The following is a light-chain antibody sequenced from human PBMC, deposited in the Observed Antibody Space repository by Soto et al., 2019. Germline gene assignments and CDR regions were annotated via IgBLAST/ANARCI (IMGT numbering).Light chain of an antibody. J-gene: IGKJ2*01. CDR1: QSIISY. Sequence: IQMTQSPSSLSASVGDRVTITCRASQSIISYLNWYQQKPGKAPKLLIYAASSLQSGVPSRFSGSGSGTDVTLTISSLQPEDFATYYCQQSYSTPYTFGQGTKLEIK. CDR2: AAS. V-gene: IGKV1-39*01. CDR3: QQSYSTPYT.